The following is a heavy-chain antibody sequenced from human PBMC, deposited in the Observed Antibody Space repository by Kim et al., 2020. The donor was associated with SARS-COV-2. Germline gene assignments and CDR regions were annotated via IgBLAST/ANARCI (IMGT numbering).Heavy chain of an antibody. J-gene: IGHJ6*02. V-gene: IGHV4-4*02. CDR1: GGSISSSNW. Sequence: SETLSLTCAVSGGSISSSNWWSWVRQPPGKGLEWIGEIYHSGSTNYNPSLKSRVTISVDKSKNQFSLKLSSVTAADTAVYYCARKDIRRTAMGYYYYGMDVWGQGTTLTVSS. CDR3: ARKDIRRTAMGYYYYGMDV. D-gene: IGHD5-18*01. CDR2: IYHSGST.